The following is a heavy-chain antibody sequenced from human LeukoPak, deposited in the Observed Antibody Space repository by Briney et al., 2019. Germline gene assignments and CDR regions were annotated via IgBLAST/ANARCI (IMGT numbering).Heavy chain of an antibody. CDR1: GFTFSSYG. V-gene: IGHV3-23*01. CDR3: AKDRPYFPVRGELLSDY. Sequence: PGGSLRLSCAASGFTFSSYGMSWVRQAPGKGLEWVSAISGSGGSTYYADSVKGRFTISRDNSKNTLYLQMNSLRAEDTAVYYCAKDRPYFPVRGELLSDYWGQGTLVTVSS. D-gene: IGHD3-10*01. J-gene: IGHJ4*02. CDR2: ISGSGGST.